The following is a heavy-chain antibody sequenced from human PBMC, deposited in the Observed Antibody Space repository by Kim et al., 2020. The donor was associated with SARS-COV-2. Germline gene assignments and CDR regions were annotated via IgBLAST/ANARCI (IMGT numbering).Heavy chain of an antibody. CDR3: ARHSSSGIDY. Sequence: ATSNRPSFQGQVTLSADKSISTAYLKWSSLKASDTAMYYCARHSSSGIDYWGQGTLVTVSS. D-gene: IGHD3-22*01. J-gene: IGHJ4*02. V-gene: IGHV5-51*01. CDR2: AT.